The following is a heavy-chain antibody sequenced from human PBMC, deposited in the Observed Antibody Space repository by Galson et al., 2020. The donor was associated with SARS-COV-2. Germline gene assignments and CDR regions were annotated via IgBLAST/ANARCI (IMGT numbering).Heavy chain of an antibody. J-gene: IGHJ3*02. CDR2: IIPIFGTA. CDR3: ARDEILSWGDYGENQRNYAFEI. D-gene: IGHD4-17*01. V-gene: IGHV1-69*13. Sequence: SVKVSCKASGGTFSSYAISWVRQAPGQGLEWMGGIIPIFGTANYTQKFQGRVTITADESTSTAYMELSSLRSEDTAVYYCARDEILSWGDYGENQRNYAFEIWGQGTMVTVSS. CDR1: GGTFSSYA.